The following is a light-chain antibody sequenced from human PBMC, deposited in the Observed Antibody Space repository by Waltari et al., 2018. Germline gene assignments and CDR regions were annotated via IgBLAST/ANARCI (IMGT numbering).Light chain of an antibody. CDR3: HVWHPHVDPGV. CDR2: YDR. V-gene: IGLV3-21*04. J-gene: IGLJ1*01. Sequence: SYVVTQPTSVSVAPGETATITCGGDNIGTYSVHWYQQKAGQDPVLVIFYDRDRPSGIPDRFSGSNSGNTATLTISRVEAGDEARYYCHVWHPHVDPGVFGTGTEVTVL. CDR1: NIGTYS.